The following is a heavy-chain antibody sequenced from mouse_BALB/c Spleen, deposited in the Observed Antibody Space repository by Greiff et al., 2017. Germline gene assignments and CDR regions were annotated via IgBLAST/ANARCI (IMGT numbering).Heavy chain of an antibody. CDR2: ISSGSSTI. J-gene: IGHJ2*01. Sequence: EVMLVESGGGLVQPGGSRKLSCAASGFTFSSFGMHWVRQAPEKGLEWVAYISSGSSTIYYADTVKGRFTISRDNPKNTLFLQMTSLRSEGTAMYYCASSDDGFDYWGQGTTLTVSS. CDR3: ASSDDGFDY. V-gene: IGHV5-17*02. D-gene: IGHD2-3*01. CDR1: GFTFSSFG.